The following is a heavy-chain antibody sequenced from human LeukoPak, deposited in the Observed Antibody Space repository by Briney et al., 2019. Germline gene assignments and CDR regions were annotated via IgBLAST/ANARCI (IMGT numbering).Heavy chain of an antibody. Sequence: ASVKVSCKAFEYTFIGYYIHWVRQAPGQGLEWMGIINPSGGSTSYAQKFQGRVTMTRDMSTSTVYMELSSLRSEDTAVYYCAREGVFSSSTSCWGPCTGNYYYYYMDVWGKGTMVTVSS. CDR3: AREGVFSSSTSCWGPCTGNYYYYYMDV. J-gene: IGHJ6*03. D-gene: IGHD2-2*01. V-gene: IGHV1-46*01. CDR2: INPSGGST. CDR1: EYTFIGYY.